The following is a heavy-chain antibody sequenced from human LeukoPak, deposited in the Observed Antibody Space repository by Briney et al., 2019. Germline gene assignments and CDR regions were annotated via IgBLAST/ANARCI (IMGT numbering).Heavy chain of an antibody. CDR1: GFTFSSYA. CDR2: ISYDGSNK. CDR3: ARERWSTYYFDY. J-gene: IGHJ4*02. Sequence: GRSLRLSCAACGFTFSSYAMHWVRQAPGKGLEWVAVISYDGSNKYYADSVKGRFTISRDNSKNTLYLQMNSLRAEDTAVYYCARERWSTYYFDYWGQGTLVTVSS. D-gene: IGHD2-15*01. V-gene: IGHV3-30*04.